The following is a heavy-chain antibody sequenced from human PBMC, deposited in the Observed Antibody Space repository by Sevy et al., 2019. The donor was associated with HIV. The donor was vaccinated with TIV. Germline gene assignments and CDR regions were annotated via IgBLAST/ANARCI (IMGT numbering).Heavy chain of an antibody. CDR3: ARDQSQRGRGYCSGGSCYMAYYYMDV. CDR1: GGSISSYY. D-gene: IGHD2-15*01. CDR2: IYYSGST. J-gene: IGHJ6*03. Sequence: LETLSLTCTVSGGSISSYYWSWIRQPPGKGLEWIGYIYYSGSTNYNPSLKSRVTISVDTSKNQFSLKLSSVTAADTAVYYCARDQSQRGRGYCSGGSCYMAYYYMDVWGKGTTVTVSS. V-gene: IGHV4-59*01.